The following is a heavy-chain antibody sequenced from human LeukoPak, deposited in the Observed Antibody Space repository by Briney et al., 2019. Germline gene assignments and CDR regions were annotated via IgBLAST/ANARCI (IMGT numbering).Heavy chain of an antibody. J-gene: IGHJ4*02. CDR3: AREDPNSSSAFDY. CDR1: GFTFSSYA. Sequence: GSLRLSCAASGFTFSSYAMSWIRQPPGKGLEWIGSIYYSGSTYYNPSLKSRVTISVDTSKNQFSLKLSSVTAADTAVYYCAREDPNSSSAFDYWGQGTLVTVSS. V-gene: IGHV4-39*07. CDR2: IYYSGST. D-gene: IGHD6-6*01.